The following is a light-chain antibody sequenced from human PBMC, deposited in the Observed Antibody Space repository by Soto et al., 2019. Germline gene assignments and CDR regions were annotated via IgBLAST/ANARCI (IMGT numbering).Light chain of an antibody. V-gene: IGKV1-27*01. Sequence: DIQMTQSPSSLSASVGDRVSITCRASQGISNYLAWYQQKPGKVPKLLIYAASTLQSGVPSRFSGSGSGTDFNLIINSLQHEEVATYHCQKSAGFTFGPGTKVDIK. J-gene: IGKJ3*01. CDR2: AAS. CDR3: QKSAGFT. CDR1: QGISNY.